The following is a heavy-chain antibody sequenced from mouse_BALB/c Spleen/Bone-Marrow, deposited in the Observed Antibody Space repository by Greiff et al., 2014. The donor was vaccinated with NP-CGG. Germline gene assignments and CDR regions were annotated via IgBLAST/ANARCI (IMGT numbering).Heavy chain of an antibody. CDR1: GYTFTSYW. V-gene: IGHV1S127*01. J-gene: IGHJ4*01. CDR3: TRDAMDY. CDR2: IDPSNSYS. Sequence: LVQSGAELVKPGASVKMSCKASGYTFTSYWMHWVRQRPGQGLEWIGVIDPSNSYSSYIEKFKGKATLTVDTSSSTAYMQLSSLTSDASAFYYCTRDAMDYWGQGTSVTVSS.